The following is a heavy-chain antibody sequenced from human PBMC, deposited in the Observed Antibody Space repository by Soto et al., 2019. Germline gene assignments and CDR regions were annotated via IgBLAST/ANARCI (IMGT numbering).Heavy chain of an antibody. V-gene: IGHV5-51*01. CDR1: GYSFSYYW. J-gene: IGHJ3*01. Sequence: GESLKISCKGSGYSFSYYWIAWVRQMPGKGPEWMGIIYPDDSDTRYSPSFHGQVTISADKSISTAYLQWSSLKASDTAMYFCARLPGVRGVFDGFNVWGQGTVVTVSS. CDR3: ARLPGVRGVFDGFNV. D-gene: IGHD3-10*01. CDR2: IYPDDSDT.